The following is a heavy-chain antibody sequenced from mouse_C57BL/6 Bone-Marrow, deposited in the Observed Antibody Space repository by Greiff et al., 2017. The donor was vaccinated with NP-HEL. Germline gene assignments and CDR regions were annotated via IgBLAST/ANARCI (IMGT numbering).Heavy chain of an antibody. CDR2: ISSGGSYT. CDR3: ARPHYYYGSSYCWYFDV. D-gene: IGHD1-1*01. CDR1: GFTFSSYG. Sequence: EVMLVESGGDLVKPGGSLKLSCAASGFTFSSYGMSWVRQTPDKRLEWVATISSGGSYTYYPDSVKGRFTISIDNAKNTLYLQMSSLKSEDTAMYYCARPHYYYGSSYCWYFDVWGTGTTVTVSS. V-gene: IGHV5-6*01. J-gene: IGHJ1*03.